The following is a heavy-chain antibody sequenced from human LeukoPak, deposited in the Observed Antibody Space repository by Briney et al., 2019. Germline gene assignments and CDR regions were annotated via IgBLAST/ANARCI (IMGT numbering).Heavy chain of an antibody. Sequence: GGSLRLSCAASGFTFSSYAMSWVRQAPGKGLEWVSAISDSGGNTYYADSVKGRFTISRDNAKNTLYLQMNSLRAEDTAVYYCARRIQGMAPYYFDYWGQGTLVTVSS. CDR3: ARRIQGMAPYYFDY. CDR1: GFTFSSYA. J-gene: IGHJ4*02. D-gene: IGHD5-24*01. V-gene: IGHV3-23*01. CDR2: ISDSGGNT.